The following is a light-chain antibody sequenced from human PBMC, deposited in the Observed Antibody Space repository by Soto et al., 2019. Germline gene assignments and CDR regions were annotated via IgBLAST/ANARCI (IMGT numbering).Light chain of an antibody. CDR3: SSYTVTSTRL. Sequence: QPVLTQPASVSGSPGQSITISCTGTSSDIGAFDLVSWYQQHPGKAPKVIIYDVNIRPSGVSNRFSGSKSGNTASLTISGLQAEDEADYYCSSYTVTSTRLFGTGTKVTVL. CDR2: DVN. J-gene: IGLJ1*01. CDR1: SSDIGAFDL. V-gene: IGLV2-14*01.